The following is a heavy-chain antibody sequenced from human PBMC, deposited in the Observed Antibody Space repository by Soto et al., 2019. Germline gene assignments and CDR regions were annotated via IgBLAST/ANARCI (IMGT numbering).Heavy chain of an antibody. D-gene: IGHD3-22*01. Sequence: EVLLVESGGGLVQPGGSLRLSCAASGFTVKSSYMNWVRQAPGKGLEWVSVIYSGGSTFYADSVKGRFTISRDISKNMVYLQMNSLRAEDTAVYYCATPYYYDRSGYWWDFDYWGQGTLVTVSS. CDR2: IYSGGST. J-gene: IGHJ4*02. CDR3: ATPYYYDRSGYWWDFDY. CDR1: GFTVKSSY. V-gene: IGHV3-66*04.